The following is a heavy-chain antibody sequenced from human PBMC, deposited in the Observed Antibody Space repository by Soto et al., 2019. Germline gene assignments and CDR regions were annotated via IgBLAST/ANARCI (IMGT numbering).Heavy chain of an antibody. J-gene: IGHJ3*02. D-gene: IGHD2-15*01. CDR3: AREGGKYCSGGSCPPDAFDI. CDR2: IKQDGGEK. V-gene: IGHV3-7*01. CDR1: GFTFDDYG. Sequence: GGSLRLSCAASGFTFDDYGMSWVRQAPGKGLEWVSNIKQDGGEKDYADSVKGRFTISRDNAKNSLYLQMNSLRAEDTAVYYCAREGGKYCSGGSCPPDAFDIWGQGTMVTVS.